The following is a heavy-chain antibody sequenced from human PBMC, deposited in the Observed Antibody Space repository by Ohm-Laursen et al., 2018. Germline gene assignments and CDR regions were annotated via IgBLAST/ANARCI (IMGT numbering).Heavy chain of an antibody. D-gene: IGHD6-19*01. V-gene: IGHV3-23*01. CDR3: AKLGSSGWYFPEYFQH. CDR2: ISGSGGST. Sequence: SLRLSCAASGFTFSSYSMNWVRQAPGKGLEWVSAISGSGGSTYYADSVKGRFTISRDNSKNTLYLQMNSLRAEDTAVYYCAKLGSSGWYFPEYFQHWGQGTLVTVSS. J-gene: IGHJ1*01. CDR1: GFTFSSYS.